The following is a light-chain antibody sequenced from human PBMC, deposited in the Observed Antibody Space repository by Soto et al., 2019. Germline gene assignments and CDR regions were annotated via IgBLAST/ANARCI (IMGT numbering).Light chain of an antibody. V-gene: IGKV1-5*01. CDR1: QSISRW. J-gene: IGKJ1*01. Sequence: DIQMTQSPSTLSASVGDRVTITCRASQSISRWLARYRQKPGKAPKLLIYDVSSLESGVPSRFSGSGSGTEFTLTISSLQPDDFATYYCQQYIGYSQSTFGQGTRVEI. CDR3: QQYIGYSQST. CDR2: DVS.